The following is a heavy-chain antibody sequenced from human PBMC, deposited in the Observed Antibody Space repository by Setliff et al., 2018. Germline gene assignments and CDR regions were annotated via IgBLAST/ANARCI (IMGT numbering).Heavy chain of an antibody. Sequence: GASVKVSCKTSGFRFTNFGFSWVRQAPGQGLEWLGSISPYSGNTNYPQWLQDRVTMTIDTSVTTVYMELNSLRSDGTAVYYCVRSSAPQVVLAADFDFWGQGTPVTVSS. CDR2: ISPYSGNT. J-gene: IGHJ4*02. V-gene: IGHV1-18*01. CDR3: VRSSAPQVVLAADFDF. D-gene: IGHD6-19*01. CDR1: GFRFTNFG.